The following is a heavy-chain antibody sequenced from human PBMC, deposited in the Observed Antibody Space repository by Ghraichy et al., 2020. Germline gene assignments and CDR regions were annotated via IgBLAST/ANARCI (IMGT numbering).Heavy chain of an antibody. Sequence: SEPLSLTCAVYGGSFSGYNWSWICQPPGKGLEWIGEINHSGSTNYNPSLKSRVTISVDTSKNQFSLKLSSVTAADTAVYYCARGTEYYGMDVWGQGTTVTVSS. CDR2: INHSGST. CDR3: ARGTEYYGMDV. CDR1: GGSFSGYN. V-gene: IGHV4-34*01. J-gene: IGHJ6*02.